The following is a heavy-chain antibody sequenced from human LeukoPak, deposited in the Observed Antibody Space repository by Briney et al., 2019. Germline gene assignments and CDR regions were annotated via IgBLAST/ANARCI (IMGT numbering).Heavy chain of an antibody. V-gene: IGHV1-58*02. CDR2: IVVGSGNT. CDR1: GFTFTSSA. CDR3: AADLGSLVRGLDYYAMDV. D-gene: IGHD3-16*01. J-gene: IGHJ6*02. Sequence: TSVKVSCKASGFTFTSSAMQWVRQARGQRLEWIGWIVVGSGNTNYAQKFQERVTIAGDMSTSTAYMELSSLRSEDTAVYFCAADLGSLVRGLDYYAMDVWGQGTTVTVTS.